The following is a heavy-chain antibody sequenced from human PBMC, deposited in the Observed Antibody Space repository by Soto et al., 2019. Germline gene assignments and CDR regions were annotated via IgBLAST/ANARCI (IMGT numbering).Heavy chain of an antibody. CDR2: IFYSGST. D-gene: IGHD2-2*01. J-gene: IGHJ3*02. CDR1: GGSISSGAYY. V-gene: IGHV4-31*03. CDR3: ASYQQSYAFDI. Sequence: QVQLQESGPGLVKPSQTLSLTCTVSGGSISSGAYYWSWIRQHPGKGLEWIGYIFYSGSTYYNPSLKRRVNISVDTSKNQFFLKLSSVTAADTAVYYCASYQQSYAFDIWGQGTMVTVSS.